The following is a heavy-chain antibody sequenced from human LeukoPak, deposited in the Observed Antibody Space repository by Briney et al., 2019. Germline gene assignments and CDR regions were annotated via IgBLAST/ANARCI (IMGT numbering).Heavy chain of an antibody. J-gene: IGHJ4*02. D-gene: IGHD3-16*01. CDR1: GFTVSSNY. V-gene: IGHV3-53*01. CDR2: IYSGGST. CDR3: ARGYDCVWGSNDY. Sequence: GGSLRLSCAASGFTVSSNYMSWVRQAPGKGLEWVSVIYSGGSTYYADSVKGRFTISRDNSKNTLYLQMNSLRAEDTAVYYCARGYDCVWGSNDYWGQGTLVTVSS.